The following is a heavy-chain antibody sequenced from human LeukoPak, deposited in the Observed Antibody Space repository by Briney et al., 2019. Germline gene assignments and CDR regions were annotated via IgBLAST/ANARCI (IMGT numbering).Heavy chain of an antibody. J-gene: IGHJ4*02. V-gene: IGHV3-48*01. Sequence: GGSLTLSCAASGFTFSSYGMNWLRQAPGKGLEWVSYISSSSSAIYYADSVKGRFTISSDNAKNSLYLQMNSLRAEDTAVYYCARAYSSSWYFDYWGQGTLVTVSS. D-gene: IGHD6-13*01. CDR1: GFTFSSYG. CDR3: ARAYSSSWYFDY. CDR2: ISSSSSAI.